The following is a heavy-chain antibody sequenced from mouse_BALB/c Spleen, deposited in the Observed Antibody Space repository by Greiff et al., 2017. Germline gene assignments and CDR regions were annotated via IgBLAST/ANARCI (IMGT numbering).Heavy chain of an antibody. Sequence: EVKVVDSGGGLVQPGGSLRLSCAPSGFTFSDLYMEWVRQPPGKRLEWIAASRNKANDYTTEYSASVKGRFIVSRDTSQSILYLQMNALRAEDTAIYYCARVPSGTDWYFDVWGAGTTVTVAS. D-gene: IGHD4-1*01. CDR3: ARVPSGTDWYFDV. CDR2: SRNKANDYTT. CDR1: GFTFSDLY. V-gene: IGHV7-1*02. J-gene: IGHJ1*01.